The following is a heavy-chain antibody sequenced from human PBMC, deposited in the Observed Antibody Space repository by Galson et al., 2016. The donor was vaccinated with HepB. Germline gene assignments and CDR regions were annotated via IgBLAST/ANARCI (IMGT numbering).Heavy chain of an antibody. D-gene: IGHD1-1*01. V-gene: IGHV3-53*01. J-gene: IGHJ4*02. Sequence: SLRLSCAASGFTVSSNYMSRVRQAPGKGLEWVSVIYSGGGTYYADSVKGRFAISRDNSKNTLCLQMNSLRDEDTAVYYCAKGRTGTTGPVEYWGQGTLVTVSS. CDR3: AKGRTGTTGPVEY. CDR2: IYSGGGT. CDR1: GFTVSSNY.